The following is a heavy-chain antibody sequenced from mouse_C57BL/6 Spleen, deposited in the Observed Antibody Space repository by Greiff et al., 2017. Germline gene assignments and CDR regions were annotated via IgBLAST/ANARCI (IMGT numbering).Heavy chain of an antibody. CDR3: ARTDDDTFFDY. J-gene: IGHJ2*01. V-gene: IGHV1-64*01. CDR2: IHPNSGST. D-gene: IGHD2-3*01. CDR1: GYPFTSYW. Sequence: QVPLTQPGAELVKPGASVKLSCKASGYPFTSYWMHWVKQRPGQGREWIGMIHPNSGSTNYNEKFKSKATLTVDKSSSTAYMQLSRLTSEDSAVYYCARTDDDTFFDYWGQGTTLTVSS.